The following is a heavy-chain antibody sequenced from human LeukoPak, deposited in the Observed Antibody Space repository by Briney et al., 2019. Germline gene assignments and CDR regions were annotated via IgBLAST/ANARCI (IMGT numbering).Heavy chain of an antibody. Sequence: GGSLRLSCAASGFTFSSYSMNWVRQAPGKGLEWVSSISSSSNYIYYADSVKGRFTISRDNAKNSLYLQMNSLRAEDTAVYYCAPGGEMATFYADWGQGTLVTVSS. CDR2: ISSSSNYI. J-gene: IGHJ4*02. CDR3: APGGEMATFYAD. CDR1: GFTFSSYS. D-gene: IGHD5-24*01. V-gene: IGHV3-21*01.